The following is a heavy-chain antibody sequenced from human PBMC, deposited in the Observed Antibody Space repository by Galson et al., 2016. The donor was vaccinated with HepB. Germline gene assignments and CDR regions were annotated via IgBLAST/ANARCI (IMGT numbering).Heavy chain of an antibody. D-gene: IGHD1-7*01. V-gene: IGHV3-30*03. J-gene: IGHJ4*02. Sequence: SMSLPCAASGINFRTYGMHWVRQAPGRGLEWVAFISFDGNDKHYVDSVKGRFTITRDNSQNTRELQMNTLRADDTAVYYCATPRVGTATGPLDYWGQGTLVTVSS. CDR2: ISFDGNDK. CDR1: GINFRTYG. CDR3: ATPRVGTATGPLDY.